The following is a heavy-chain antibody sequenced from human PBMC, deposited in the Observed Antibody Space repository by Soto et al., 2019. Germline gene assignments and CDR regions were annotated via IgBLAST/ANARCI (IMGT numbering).Heavy chain of an antibody. CDR2: INPNSGGT. Sequence: ASVKVSCKASGGTFTGYYMHWVRQAPGQGLEWMGWINPNSGGTNYAQKFQGWVTMTRDTSISTAYMELSRLRSDDTAVYYCARVSGICSTSCYRYGMDVWGQGTTVTVSS. J-gene: IGHJ6*02. CDR3: ARVSGICSTSCYRYGMDV. V-gene: IGHV1-2*04. D-gene: IGHD2-2*02. CDR1: GGTFTGYY.